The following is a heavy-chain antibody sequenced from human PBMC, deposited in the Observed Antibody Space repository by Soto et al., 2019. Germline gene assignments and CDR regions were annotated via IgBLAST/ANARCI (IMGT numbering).Heavy chain of an antibody. CDR1: GGTFSNYA. Sequence: SVKVSCKASGGTFSNYAISWVRQAPGQGLEWMGGIIPIFGTANYAQKFQGRVTITADESTSTAYMELSSLRSEDTAVYYCASPQDTFGGVIVTRRFYYYYGMDVWGQGTTVTVSS. D-gene: IGHD3-16*02. CDR2: IIPIFGTA. J-gene: IGHJ6*02. V-gene: IGHV1-69*13. CDR3: ASPQDTFGGVIVTRRFYYYYGMDV.